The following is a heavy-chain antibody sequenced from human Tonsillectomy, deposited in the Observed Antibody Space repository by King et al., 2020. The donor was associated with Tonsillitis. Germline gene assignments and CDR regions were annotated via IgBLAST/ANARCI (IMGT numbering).Heavy chain of an antibody. CDR3: AKDKGGYDYGTYFAC. CDR1: GITFTNYG. J-gene: IGHJ4*02. V-gene: IGHV3-30*02. D-gene: IGHD5-18*01. Sequence: VQLGESGGGVVQPGGSLRLSCSTSGITFTNYGMHWVRQAPGKGLEWVTFIRHDGGNKYYTDSVKGRFTIYRDNSKNTLYLQMNTLRAEDTAVYYCAKDKGGYDYGTYFACWGQGTLVTVSS. CDR2: IRHDGGNK.